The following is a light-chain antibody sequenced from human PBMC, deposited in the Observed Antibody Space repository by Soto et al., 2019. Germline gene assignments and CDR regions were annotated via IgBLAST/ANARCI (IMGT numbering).Light chain of an antibody. V-gene: IGKV3-20*01. CDR3: QQCGSLPGT. J-gene: IGKJ1*01. CDR1: QSINGNY. Sequence: IMLKQSPGTLSLTPGDRATLSCRASQSINGNYLHWYQQKPGQAPRLLIFGTSSRATGIPDRFIGGGSGTDFTLTISRLEPEDFAVYYCQQCGSLPGTFGQGTKVDI. CDR2: GTS.